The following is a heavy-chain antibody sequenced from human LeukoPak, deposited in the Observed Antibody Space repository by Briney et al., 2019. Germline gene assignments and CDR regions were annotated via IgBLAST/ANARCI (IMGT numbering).Heavy chain of an antibody. CDR3: AKDRYYDSSGYPSNYYYYYMDV. Sequence: GGSLRLSCAASGFTFSSYGMHWVRQAPGKGLEWVAFIRYDGSNKCYADSVKGRFTISRDNSKNTLYLQMNSLRAEDTAVYYCAKDRYYDSSGYPSNYYYYYMDVWGKGTTVTVSS. V-gene: IGHV3-30*02. J-gene: IGHJ6*03. CDR2: IRYDGSNK. CDR1: GFTFSSYG. D-gene: IGHD3-22*01.